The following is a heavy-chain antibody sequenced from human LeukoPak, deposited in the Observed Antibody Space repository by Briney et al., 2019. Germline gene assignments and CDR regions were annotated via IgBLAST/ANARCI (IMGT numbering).Heavy chain of an antibody. CDR1: GFSSTTYW. J-gene: IGHJ4*02. D-gene: IGHD1-1*01. CDR2: IYPGDSDT. CDR3: ARHGAGWNGDDYYFDY. V-gene: IGHV5-51*01. Sequence: GESLKISCKGSGFSSTTYWIGWVRQMPGKGLEWMGIIYPGDSDTRYSPTFQGQVTISADKSITTAYLQWSSLKASDTAMYYCARHGAGWNGDDYYFDYWGQGTLVTVSS.